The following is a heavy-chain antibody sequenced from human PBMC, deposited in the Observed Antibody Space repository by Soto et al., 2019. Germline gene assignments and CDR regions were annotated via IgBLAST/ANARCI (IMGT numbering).Heavy chain of an antibody. CDR1: GFMFTSSA. CDR3: ARGPGPGIFHGTEPRFDP. D-gene: IGHD3-3*01. CDR2: LVVGSGNT. Sequence: ASVKVPCKTSGFMFTSSAVQWVRQALVQRLEWIGWLVVGSGNTHYAQHFQERVTLTRDMSTGTAYMELSSLRSEDTAVYYCARGPGPGIFHGTEPRFDPWGQGTLVTVS. V-gene: IGHV1-58*01. J-gene: IGHJ5*02.